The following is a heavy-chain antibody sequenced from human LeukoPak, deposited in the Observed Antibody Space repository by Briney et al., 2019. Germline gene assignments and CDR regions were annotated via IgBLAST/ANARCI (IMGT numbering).Heavy chain of an antibody. D-gene: IGHD3-3*01. CDR1: GFTVSSNY. J-gene: IGHJ4*02. V-gene: IGHV3-53*01. CDR3: ARQRLVHDFWSGYYYFDY. CDR2: IYSGGST. Sequence: GGSLRLSCAASGFTVSSNYMSWVRQAPGKGLEWVSVIYSGGSTYYADSVKGRFTISRDNSKNTLYLQMNGLRAEDTAVYYCARQRLVHDFWSGYYYFDYWGQGTLVTVSS.